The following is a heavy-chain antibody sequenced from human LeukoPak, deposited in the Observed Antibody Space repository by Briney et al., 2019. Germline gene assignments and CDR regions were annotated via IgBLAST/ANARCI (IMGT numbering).Heavy chain of an antibody. J-gene: IGHJ3*02. Sequence: GGSLRLSCAASGFTFSSYWMSWVRQAPGKGLEWVANIKHDGSEKYYVDSVKGRFTISRDNAKNSLYLQMNSLRAEDTAVYYCARVDPLLSFDIWGQGTMVTVSS. D-gene: IGHD2-21*01. CDR1: GFTFSSYW. CDR2: IKHDGSEK. V-gene: IGHV3-7*01. CDR3: ARVDPLLSFDI.